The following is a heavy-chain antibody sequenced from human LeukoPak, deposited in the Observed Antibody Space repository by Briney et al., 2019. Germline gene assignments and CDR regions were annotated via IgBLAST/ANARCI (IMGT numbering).Heavy chain of an antibody. CDR1: GGSISSSSYY. CDR2: IYYSGST. D-gene: IGHD7-27*01. V-gene: IGHV4-39*02. J-gene: IGHJ4*02. Sequence: PSETLSLTCTVSGGSISSSSYYWGWIRQPPGKGLEWIGSIYYSGSTYYNPSLKSRVTISVDTSKNQFSLKLSSVTAADTAVYYCARDDAGSTGDPPRRSFGFDYWGQGTLVTVSS. CDR3: ARDDAGSTGDPPRRSFGFDY.